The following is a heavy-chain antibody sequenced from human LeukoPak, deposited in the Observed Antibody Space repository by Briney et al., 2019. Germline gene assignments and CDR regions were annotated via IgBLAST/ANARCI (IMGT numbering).Heavy chain of an antibody. J-gene: IGHJ4*02. CDR3: ARGSDILTGTAPFDY. V-gene: IGHV3-7*03. CDR2: IKQDGSEK. Sequence: GGSLRLSCAASGFTFSSYWMSWVRQAPGKGLEWAANIKQDGSEKYYVDSVKGRFTISRDNAKNSLYLQMNSLRAEDTAVYYCARGSDILTGTAPFDYWGQGTLVTVSS. CDR1: GFTFSSYW. D-gene: IGHD3-9*01.